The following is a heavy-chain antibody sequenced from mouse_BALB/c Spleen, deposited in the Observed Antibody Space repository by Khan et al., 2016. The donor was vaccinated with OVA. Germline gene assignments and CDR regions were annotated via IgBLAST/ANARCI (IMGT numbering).Heavy chain of an antibody. CDR1: GYTFTDYI. Sequence: QVRLQQSGPELVKPGASVKMSCKASGYTFTDYIISWVKQRTGQGLEWIGEIYPGSGTTHYNEKFKGKATLTADKSSNTAYMQLNSLTSEDSAIYVWARFETTVADYWGQGTTLTVSS. CDR2: IYPGSGTT. CDR3: ARFETTVADY. D-gene: IGHD2-13*01. J-gene: IGHJ2*01. V-gene: IGHV1-81*01.